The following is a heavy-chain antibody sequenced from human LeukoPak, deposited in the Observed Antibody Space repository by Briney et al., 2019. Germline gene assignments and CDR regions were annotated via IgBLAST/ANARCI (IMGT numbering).Heavy chain of an antibody. D-gene: IGHD1-14*01. V-gene: IGHV3-21*01. J-gene: IGHJ6*03. CDR1: RFTFTSYS. Sequence: GGSLRLSCAASRFTFTSYSMNWVRQAPGKVLEWVSSISSSSSYIYYADSVKGRFTISRDNAKNSLYLQMNSLRAEGTAVYYCARVGPWVKPDYYYYYMDVWGKGTTVTVS. CDR2: ISSSSSYI. CDR3: ARVGPWVKPDYYYYYMDV.